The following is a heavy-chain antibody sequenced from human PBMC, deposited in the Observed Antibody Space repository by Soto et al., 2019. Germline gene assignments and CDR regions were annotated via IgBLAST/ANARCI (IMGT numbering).Heavy chain of an antibody. J-gene: IGHJ6*02. CDR2: TYYRSRWYN. Sequence: SQTLSLTCAISGDSVSSNSAAWNWIRQSPSRGLEWLGRTYYRSRWYNDYAVSVKSRITVNPDTSKNQFSLHLNSVTPEDTAVYYCVGTTSVYSYCMEVWGQGPTVTVSS. CDR1: GDSVSSNSAA. CDR3: VGTTSVYSYCMEV. D-gene: IGHD1-7*01. V-gene: IGHV6-1*01.